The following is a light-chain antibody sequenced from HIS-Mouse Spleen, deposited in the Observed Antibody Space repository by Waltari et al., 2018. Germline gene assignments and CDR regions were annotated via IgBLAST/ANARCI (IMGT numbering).Light chain of an antibody. Sequence: DIVMTQSPDSLAVSLGERATINCKSSQSVLYSSNNKNYLAWYQQKPGQPPKLLIYWASTRASGVPDRFSGSGSGTDFTLTISSLQAEDVAVYYCQQYDSTPFTFGPGTKVDIK. CDR1: QSVLYSSNNKNY. J-gene: IGKJ3*01. CDR3: QQYDSTPFT. CDR2: WAS. V-gene: IGKV4-1*01.